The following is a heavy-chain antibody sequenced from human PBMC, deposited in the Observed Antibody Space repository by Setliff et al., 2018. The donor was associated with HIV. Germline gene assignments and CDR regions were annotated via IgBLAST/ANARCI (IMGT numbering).Heavy chain of an antibody. D-gene: IGHD1-26*01. CDR1: GYTFTNSD. Sequence: GASVKVSCKASGYTFTNSDINWVRQATGQGLEWMGWMNPKSGNTGYAQRFQGRVTMTRDTSLSTAYMELSWLTSDDTAVYYCARNTPGIVPRRVGSDPWGQGPWSPSPQ. CDR3: ARNTPGIVPRRVGSDP. J-gene: IGHJ5*02. CDR2: MNPKSGNT. V-gene: IGHV1-8*02.